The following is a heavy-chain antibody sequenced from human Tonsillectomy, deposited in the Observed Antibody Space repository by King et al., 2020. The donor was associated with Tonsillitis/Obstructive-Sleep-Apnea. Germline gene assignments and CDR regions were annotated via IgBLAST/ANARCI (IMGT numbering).Heavy chain of an antibody. CDR3: ARRAYSNYGFYYYYMDV. V-gene: IGHV4-34*01. Sequence: VQLQQWGAGLLKPSETLSLTCGVYGGSFSGYYWSWIRQSPEKGLEWIGEINDSGFTNYNPSLESRVTISLDTSKNQISLKLNSVTAADTAIYYCARRAYSNYGFYYYYMDVGGKGTTVTVSS. CDR2: INDSGFT. CDR1: GGSFSGYY. D-gene: IGHD4-11*01. J-gene: IGHJ6*03.